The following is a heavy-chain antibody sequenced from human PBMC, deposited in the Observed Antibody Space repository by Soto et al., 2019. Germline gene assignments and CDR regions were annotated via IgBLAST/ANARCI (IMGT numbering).Heavy chain of an antibody. CDR1: GDAIYIGGYY. D-gene: IGHD2-15*01. CDR3: ASWRDIVAEGFDY. V-gene: IGHV4-31*03. J-gene: IGHJ4*02. CDR2: IYHTGKT. Sequence: PSETLSLTCTVSGDAIYIGGYYWTWIRQHPGKGLEWIGYIYHTGKTYYNPSLESRVTMSVDTSKNQFSLKLASVTAADTAVYYCASWRDIVAEGFDYWGQGTLVTVSS.